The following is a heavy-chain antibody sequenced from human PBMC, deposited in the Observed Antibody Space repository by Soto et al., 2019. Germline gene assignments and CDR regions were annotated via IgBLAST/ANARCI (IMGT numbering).Heavy chain of an antibody. Sequence: GGSLRLSCTASGFTFGDYAMSWVRQAPGKGLEWVGFIRSKAYGGTTEYAASVKGRFTISRDDSKSIAYLQMNSLKTEDTAVYYCTRDGGAVACWGQGTLVTVSS. V-gene: IGHV3-49*04. CDR3: TRDGGAVAC. CDR2: IRSKAYGGTT. D-gene: IGHD6-19*01. J-gene: IGHJ4*02. CDR1: GFTFGDYA.